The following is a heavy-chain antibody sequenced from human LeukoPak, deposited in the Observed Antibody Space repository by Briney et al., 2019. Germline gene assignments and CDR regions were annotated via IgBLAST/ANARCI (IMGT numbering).Heavy chain of an antibody. CDR2: ISSNGGST. CDR3: VKEANGYYFDY. Sequence: GGPLRLSCSASGFTFSSYAMHWVRQAPGKGLEYVSAISSNGGSTYYADSVKGRFTISRDNSKNTLYLQMSSLRAEDTAVYYCVKEANGYYFDYWGQGTLVTVSS. J-gene: IGHJ4*02. D-gene: IGHD2-8*01. V-gene: IGHV3-64D*06. CDR1: GFTFSSYA.